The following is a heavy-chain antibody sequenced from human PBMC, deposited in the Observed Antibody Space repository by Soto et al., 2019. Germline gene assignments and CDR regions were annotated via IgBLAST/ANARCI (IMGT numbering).Heavy chain of an antibody. V-gene: IGHV4-4*07. CDR1: GGSISRYY. CDR3: ERDVGYTGYEQGNPFDL. J-gene: IGHJ3*01. D-gene: IGHD5-12*01. Sequence: SETLSLTCSVSGGSISRYYWSWIRQTAGKRLEWIGRMYHTGTTDYNPSLKRRLSMSVDTSKNQFSLRLSSVTAAETALYYCERDVGYTGYEQGNPFDLWGQGTMVTVSS. CDR2: MYHTGTT.